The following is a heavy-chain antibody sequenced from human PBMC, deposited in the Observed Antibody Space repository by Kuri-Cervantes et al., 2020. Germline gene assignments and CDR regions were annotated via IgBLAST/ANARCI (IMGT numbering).Heavy chain of an antibody. D-gene: IGHD4-17*01. CDR1: GFTFSSYA. J-gene: IGHJ2*01. V-gene: IGHV3-30*07. Sequence: GESLKISCAASGFTFSSYAMHWVRQAPGKGLEWVAVISYDGSNKYYADSVKGRFSISRDNSKNMLYVQMDSLRGDDTAVYYCAKGGLRYFDLWGRGTLVTVSS. CDR2: ISYDGSNK. CDR3: AKGGLRYFDL.